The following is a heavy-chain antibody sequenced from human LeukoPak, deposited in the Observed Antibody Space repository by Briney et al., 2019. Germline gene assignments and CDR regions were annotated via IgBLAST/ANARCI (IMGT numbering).Heavy chain of an antibody. CDR1: GFTFSSYA. CDR3: AKATVGYGYYYYYMDV. Sequence: GGSLRLSCAASGFTFSSYAMSWVRQAPGKGLEWVSAISGRGGSTYYADSVKGRFTISRDNSKNTLYLQMNSLRAEDTAVYYCAKATVGYGYYYYYMDVWGKGTTVTVSS. V-gene: IGHV3-23*01. D-gene: IGHD5-12*01. J-gene: IGHJ6*03. CDR2: ISGRGGST.